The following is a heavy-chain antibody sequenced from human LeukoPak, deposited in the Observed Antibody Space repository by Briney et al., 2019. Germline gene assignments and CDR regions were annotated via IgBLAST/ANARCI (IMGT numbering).Heavy chain of an antibody. Sequence: GGSLRLSCAASGFTFSSYAMHWVRQAPGKGLEWVAVISYDGSNKYYADSVKGRFTISRDNSKNTLYLQMNSLRAEDTAVYYCARRKFRGVMDYWGQGTLVTVSS. CDR2: ISYDGSNK. CDR1: GFTFSSYA. D-gene: IGHD3-16*01. V-gene: IGHV3-30-3*01. J-gene: IGHJ4*02. CDR3: ARRKFRGVMDY.